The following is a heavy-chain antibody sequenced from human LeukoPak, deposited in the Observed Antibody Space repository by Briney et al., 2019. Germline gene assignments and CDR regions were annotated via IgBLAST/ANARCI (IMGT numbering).Heavy chain of an antibody. J-gene: IGHJ4*02. Sequence: GGSLRLSCAASGFTFSSYWMNWVRQAQGKGLVWVSRIASDGSSTTYADSVKGRFSISRDNAKNTLYLQMNSLRVEGTAVYYCARGRPHGNDYWGQGTLVTVSS. V-gene: IGHV3-74*01. D-gene: IGHD4-23*01. CDR3: ARGRPHGNDY. CDR1: GFTFSSYW. CDR2: IASDGSST.